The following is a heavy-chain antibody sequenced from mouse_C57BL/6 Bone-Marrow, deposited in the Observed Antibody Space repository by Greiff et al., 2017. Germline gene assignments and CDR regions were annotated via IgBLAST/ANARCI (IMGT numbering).Heavy chain of an antibody. V-gene: IGHV5-9-1*02. CDR3: TRDGGPYFDY. D-gene: IGHD2-3*01. Sequence: EVQGVESGEGLVKPGGSLKLSCAASGFTFSSYAMSWVRQTPEKRLEWVAYISSGGDYIYYADTVKGRFTISRDNARNTLYLQMSSLKSEDTALYYCTRDGGPYFDYWGQGTTLTVSS. CDR2: ISSGGDYI. CDR1: GFTFSSYA. J-gene: IGHJ2*01.